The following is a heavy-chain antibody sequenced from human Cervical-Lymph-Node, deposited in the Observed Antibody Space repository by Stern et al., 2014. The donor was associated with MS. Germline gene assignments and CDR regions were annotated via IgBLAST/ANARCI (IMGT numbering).Heavy chain of an antibody. CDR2: IYYSGST. J-gene: IGHJ5*02. CDR1: GGSISSSSDY. CDR3: ARHLFGGMYYNWFDP. D-gene: IGHD3-10*01. V-gene: IGHV4-39*01. Sequence: QLVESGPGLVKPSETLSLICTVSGGSISSSSDYWGWIRQPPGKGLEWIGNIYYSGSTYYNPSLKSRVTISVDTSKNHFSLHLTSVTAADTAVYYCARHLFGGMYYNWFDPWGQGTLVTVSS.